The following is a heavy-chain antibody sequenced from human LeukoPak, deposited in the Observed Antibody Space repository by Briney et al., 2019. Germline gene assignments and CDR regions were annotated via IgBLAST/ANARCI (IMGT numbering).Heavy chain of an antibody. CDR3: ARRGPKYYMDV. Sequence: PGGSLRLSCAASGFTFSSYNMNWVRQAPGKGLEWVSSIYSSSSYISYVDSVKGRFTISRDNAKNSLYLQMNSLRAEDTAVYYCARRGPKYYMDVWGKGTTVTVSS. D-gene: IGHD3/OR15-3a*01. V-gene: IGHV3-21*01. J-gene: IGHJ6*03. CDR2: IYSSSSYI. CDR1: GFTFSSYN.